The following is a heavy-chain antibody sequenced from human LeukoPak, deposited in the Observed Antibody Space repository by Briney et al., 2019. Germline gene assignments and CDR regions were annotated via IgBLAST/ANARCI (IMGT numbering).Heavy chain of an antibody. CDR2: ISGSGGST. Sequence: QPGGSLRLSCAASGFTFSSYAMSWVRQAPGKGLEWASAISGSGGSTYYADSVKGRFTISRDNSKNTLYLQMNSLRAEDTAVYYCAKDPMYYYGSGSYFVYWGQGTLVTVSS. CDR3: AKDPMYYYGSGSYFVY. D-gene: IGHD3-10*01. V-gene: IGHV3-23*01. CDR1: GFTFSSYA. J-gene: IGHJ4*02.